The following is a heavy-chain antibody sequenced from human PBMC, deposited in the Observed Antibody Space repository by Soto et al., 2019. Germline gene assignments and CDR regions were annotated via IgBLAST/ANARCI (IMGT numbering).Heavy chain of an antibody. Sequence: EVQLVESGGGLVQPGGSLRLSCAASGFTFSSYSMNWVRQAPGKGLEWVSYISSSSTIYYADSVKGRFTISRDNAKNSLYLQMNSLRDEDTAVYYCARDRPPLYYYGMDVWGQGTTVTVSS. CDR2: ISSSSTI. CDR3: ARDRPPLYYYGMDV. V-gene: IGHV3-48*02. CDR1: GFTFSSYS. J-gene: IGHJ6*02.